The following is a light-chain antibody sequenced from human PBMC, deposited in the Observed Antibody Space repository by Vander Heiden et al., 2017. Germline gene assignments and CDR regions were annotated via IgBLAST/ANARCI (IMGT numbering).Light chain of an antibody. CDR3: QQYNTYST. CDR1: QSISSR. J-gene: IGKJ1*01. CDR2: GAS. Sequence: DIQMTQSPSTHSASVGDVVTITCRASQSISSRLAWFQQKPGKAPKLLIYGASTLETGVPSRFRGGGSGTEFTLTISGLQPDDFATYYCQQYNTYSTFGQGTKV. V-gene: IGKV1-5*03.